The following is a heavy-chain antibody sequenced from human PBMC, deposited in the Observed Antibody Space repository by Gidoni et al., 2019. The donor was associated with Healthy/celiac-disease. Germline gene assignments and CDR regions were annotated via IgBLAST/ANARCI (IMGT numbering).Heavy chain of an antibody. D-gene: IGHD6-6*01. CDR2: ISGSGGST. Sequence: EVQLLESGGGLVQPGGSLRLACAASGFTFSSYAMSWVRQAPGKGLEWVSAISGSGGSTYYADSVKGRFTISRDNSKNTLYLQMNSLRAEDTAVYYCAKKPSSRVDYFDYWGQGTLVTVSS. V-gene: IGHV3-23*01. CDR1: GFTFSSYA. J-gene: IGHJ4*02. CDR3: AKKPSSRVDYFDY.